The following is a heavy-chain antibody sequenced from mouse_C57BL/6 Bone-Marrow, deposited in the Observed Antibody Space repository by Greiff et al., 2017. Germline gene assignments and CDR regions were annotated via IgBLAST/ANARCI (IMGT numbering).Heavy chain of an antibody. CDR2: ISNGGGST. Sequence: EVQGVQSGGGLVQPGGSLKLSCAASGSTFSDYYMYWVRQTPEKRLEWVAYISNGGGSTYYPDTVKGRFTIPRDNAKNTLYLQMSRLKSEDTAMYYCARITTVGDDAMDYWGQGTSVTVSS. CDR1: GSTFSDYY. V-gene: IGHV5-12*01. CDR3: ARITTVGDDAMDY. J-gene: IGHJ4*01. D-gene: IGHD1-1*01.